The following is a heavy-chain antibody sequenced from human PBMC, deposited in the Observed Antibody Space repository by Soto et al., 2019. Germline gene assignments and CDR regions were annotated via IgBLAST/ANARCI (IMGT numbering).Heavy chain of an antibody. CDR1: GFSLTTAGVG. CDR3: AHSRNLITEDAQVGDFDY. V-gene: IGHV2-5*02. Sequence: QINLKESGPTLVKPTQTLTLTCSFSGFSLTTAGVGVGWVRQSPGEALEWLALIYWDDDERYSPSLKTRLTITKDTSQNQVVLKMTNMAPVDTATYYCAHSRNLITEDAQVGDFDYWGQGTRVTVSS. J-gene: IGHJ4*02. CDR2: IYWDDDE. D-gene: IGHD3-10*01.